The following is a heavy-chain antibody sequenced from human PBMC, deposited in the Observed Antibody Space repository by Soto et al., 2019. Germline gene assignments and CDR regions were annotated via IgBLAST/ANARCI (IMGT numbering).Heavy chain of an antibody. CDR1: GGSVSSGGYY. CDR3: ASGAVLMVYAMRWFDP. CDR2: INHSGST. Sequence: PSETLSLTCTVSGGSVSSGGYYWSWIRQPPGKGLEWIGEINHSGSTNYNPSLQSRVTISVDTSKNQFSLKLSSVTAADTAVYYCASGAVLMVYAMRWFDPWGQGTLVTVSS. J-gene: IGHJ5*02. D-gene: IGHD2-8*01. V-gene: IGHV4-34*01.